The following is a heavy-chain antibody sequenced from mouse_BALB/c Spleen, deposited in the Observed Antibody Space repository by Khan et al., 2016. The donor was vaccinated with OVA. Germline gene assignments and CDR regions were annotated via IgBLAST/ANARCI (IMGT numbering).Heavy chain of an antibody. CDR1: GFTFSNYG. J-gene: IGHJ3*01. CDR2: INSDGTYT. Sequence: VQLKGSGGDLVKPGGSLKLSCAASGFTFSNYGMSWVRQIPDKRLEWVTTINSDGTYTYYPDSVKGRFTISRNNAKNTLYLEMSSLKSEDTAMYYCASHLTGSFAYWGQGTLVTVSA. D-gene: IGHD4-1*01. CDR3: ASHLTGSFAY. V-gene: IGHV5-6*01.